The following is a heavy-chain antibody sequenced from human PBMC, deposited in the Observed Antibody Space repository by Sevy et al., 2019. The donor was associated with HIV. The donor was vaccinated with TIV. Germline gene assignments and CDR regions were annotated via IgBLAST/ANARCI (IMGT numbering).Heavy chain of an antibody. CDR3: AKTINSGGGVVPAANYYYYGMDV. Sequence: GGSLRLSCAASGFTFSSYGMHWVRQAPGKGLEWVAVISYDGSNKYYADSVKGRFTISRDNSKNTLYLQMDSLRAEDTAVYYCAKTINSGGGVVPAANYYYYGMDVWGQGTTVTVSS. CDR1: GFTFSSYG. CDR2: ISYDGSNK. V-gene: IGHV3-30*18. D-gene: IGHD2-2*01. J-gene: IGHJ6*02.